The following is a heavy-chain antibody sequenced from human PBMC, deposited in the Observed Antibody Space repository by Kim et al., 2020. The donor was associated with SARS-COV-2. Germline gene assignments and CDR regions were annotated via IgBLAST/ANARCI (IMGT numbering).Heavy chain of an antibody. V-gene: IGHV3-30*02. D-gene: IGHD1-26*01. J-gene: IGHJ6*02. CDR3: AKELAVGYYYHNGVDV. Sequence: DSVKAQFTISRDNSKNTITLQMNSLRTEDTAVYFCAKELAVGYYYHNGVDVWGQGTTVTVSS.